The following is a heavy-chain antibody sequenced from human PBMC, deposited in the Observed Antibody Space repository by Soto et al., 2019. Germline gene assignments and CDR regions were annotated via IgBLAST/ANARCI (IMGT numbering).Heavy chain of an antibody. CDR1: GFTYSGYA. CDR2: ISGGGGST. J-gene: IGHJ6*02. D-gene: IGHD3-9*01. V-gene: IGHV3-23*01. Sequence: PRGSQRHSGATSGFTYSGYAMNWVRQAPGKELEWVSTISGGGGSTYYADSVKGRFTISRDNSKNTLYVQMNSLRAEDTAVYYCAKDNADILPYFDWLPDAMDVWGQGTTVTVSS. CDR3: AKDNADILPYFDWLPDAMDV.